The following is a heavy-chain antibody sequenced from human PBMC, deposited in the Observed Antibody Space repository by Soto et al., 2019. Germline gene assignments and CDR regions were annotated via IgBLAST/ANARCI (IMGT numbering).Heavy chain of an antibody. J-gene: IGHJ3*02. D-gene: IGHD2-15*01. CDR3: AKDLFYSTI. CDR2: TGSST. CDR1: GFTFSNSA. V-gene: IGHV3-23*01. Sequence: PGGSLRLSCAASGFTFSNSAMSWLRQAPGKGLEWVSGTGSSTFYADSVKGRFTISRDNSKETLYLQMNSLRAEDTAIYYCAKDLFYSTIWGQGTMVTVSS.